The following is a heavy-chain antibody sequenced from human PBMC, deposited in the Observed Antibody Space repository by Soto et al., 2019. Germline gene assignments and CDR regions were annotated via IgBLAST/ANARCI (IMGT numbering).Heavy chain of an antibody. J-gene: IGHJ4*02. CDR1: GYTFTSCG. V-gene: IGHV1-18*01. CDR3: ATRSPAFDY. Sequence: QVQLVQSGPEVKKPGASVKVSCKTSGYTFTSCGIAWVRQAPGQGLEWMGWISTYKGNTNYAQKFQGRVTMTTDTSTSTGYMELTSLRSDDTAVYYCATRSPAFDYWGQGTLVTVSS. CDR2: ISTYKGNT.